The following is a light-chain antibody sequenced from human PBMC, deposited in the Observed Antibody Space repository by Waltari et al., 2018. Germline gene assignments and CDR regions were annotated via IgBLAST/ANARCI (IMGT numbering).Light chain of an antibody. CDR1: KDIRKN. Sequence: IQMTQSPSSLSASIGDRVTITCRGSKDIRKNLSWFQERPGKSPKLLIYDASNLEAGVPSRFSGTGSGTDFSLTISSLQPEDSATYYCQHYNNLPYTFSRGTKLQIK. CDR2: DAS. J-gene: IGKJ2*01. V-gene: IGKV1-33*01. CDR3: QHYNNLPYT.